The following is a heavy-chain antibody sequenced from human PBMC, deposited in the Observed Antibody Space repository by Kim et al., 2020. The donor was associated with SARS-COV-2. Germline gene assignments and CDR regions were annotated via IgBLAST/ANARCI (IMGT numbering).Heavy chain of an antibody. Sequence: GGSLRLSCAASGFTFSSYWMHWVRQAPGKGLVWVSRINSDGSSPSYADSVTGRFTISRDNAKNTLFLQMNGLRVEDTAVYYCARVRGSGSDWFVHWGQVALVTVSS. CDR3: ARVRGSGSDWFVH. D-gene: IGHD3-10*01. J-gene: IGHJ5*02. CDR1: GFTFSSYW. CDR2: INSDGSSP. V-gene: IGHV3-74*01.